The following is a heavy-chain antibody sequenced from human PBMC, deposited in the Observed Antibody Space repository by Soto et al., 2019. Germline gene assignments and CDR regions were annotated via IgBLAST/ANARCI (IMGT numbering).Heavy chain of an antibody. CDR3: ANMDYGDYGTGAFDI. V-gene: IGHV3-7*01. CDR1: EFTFKSNG. D-gene: IGHD4-17*01. CDR2: IKQDGSEN. Sequence: EVQLVESGGGLVQPGGSLRPSCAAPEFTFKSNGIGWVRQTQGKGLEWVANIKQDGSENYYVDSVKGRFTISRDNAENSLYLQMKSLRVDDTAVYYCANMDYGDYGTGAFDIWGQGTMVTVSS. J-gene: IGHJ3*02.